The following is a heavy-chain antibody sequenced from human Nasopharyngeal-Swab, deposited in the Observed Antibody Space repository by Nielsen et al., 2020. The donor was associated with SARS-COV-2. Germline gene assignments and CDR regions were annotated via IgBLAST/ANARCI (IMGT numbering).Heavy chain of an antibody. CDR3: ALQGYYYDSSGY. D-gene: IGHD3-22*01. V-gene: IGHV4-39*07. CDR1: GGSISTITYY. J-gene: IGHJ4*02. Sequence: SETLSLTCTVSGGSISTITYYWSWIRQPPGKGLEWIGEINHSGSTNYNPSLKSRVTISVDTSKNQFSLKLSSVTAADTAVYYCALQGYYYDSSGYWGQGTLVTVSS. CDR2: INHSGST.